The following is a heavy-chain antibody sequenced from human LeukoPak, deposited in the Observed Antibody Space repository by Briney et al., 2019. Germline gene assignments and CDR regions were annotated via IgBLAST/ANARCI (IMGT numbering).Heavy chain of an antibody. CDR2: VHLSGAS. CDR1: GGSILTTNW. V-gene: IGHV4-4*02. Sequence: NPSGTLSLTCAVSGGSILTTNWWSWVRQPPGKGLEWIGEVHLSGASNYNPSLKSRVNMSIDKAKTQLSLELTSVTAADTAIYYCTRESGAFSPFGFWGQGTLVTVSS. J-gene: IGHJ4*02. D-gene: IGHD1-26*01. CDR3: TRESGAFSPFGF.